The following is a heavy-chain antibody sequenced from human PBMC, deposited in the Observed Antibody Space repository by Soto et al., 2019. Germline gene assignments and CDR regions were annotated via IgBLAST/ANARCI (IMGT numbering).Heavy chain of an antibody. CDR3: ARDKWEDGLCWGMDV. CDR2: IWYDGSNK. J-gene: IGHJ6*02. Sequence: GGSLRLSCAASGFTFSSYGMHWVRQAPGKGLEWVVVIWYDGSNKYYADTVKGRFTISRDNSKNTLYLQMNSLRAEDTAVYYCARDKWEDGLCWGMDVWGQGTTVTVSS. V-gene: IGHV3-33*01. CDR1: GFTFSSYG. D-gene: IGHD1-26*01.